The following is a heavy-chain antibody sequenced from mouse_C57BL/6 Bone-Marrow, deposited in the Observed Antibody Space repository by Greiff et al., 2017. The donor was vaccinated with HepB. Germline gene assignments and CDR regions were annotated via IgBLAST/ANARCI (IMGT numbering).Heavy chain of an antibody. D-gene: IGHD2-10*01. CDR1: GFSLTSYG. CDR3: ARAYYGNYVGY. Sequence: QVQLKQSGPGLVQPSQSLSITCTVSGFSLTSYGVHWVRQSPGKGLEWLGVIWSGGSTDYNAAFISRLSISKDNSKSQVFFKMNSLQADDTAIYYCARAYYGNYVGYWGQGTTLTVSS. J-gene: IGHJ2*01. CDR2: IWSGGST. V-gene: IGHV2-2*01.